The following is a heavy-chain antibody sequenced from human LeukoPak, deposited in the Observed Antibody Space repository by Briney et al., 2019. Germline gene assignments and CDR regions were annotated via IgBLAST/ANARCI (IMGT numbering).Heavy chain of an antibody. Sequence: PGGSLRLSCAASGFTFSSYSMNWVRQAPGKGLEWVSSISSSSSYIYYADSVKGRFTISRDNAKNSLYLQMNSLRAEDTAVYYCARVSTYYYDSSGYSIDYWAREPWSPSPQ. CDR1: GFTFSSYS. CDR3: ARVSTYYYDSSGYSIDY. D-gene: IGHD3-22*01. J-gene: IGHJ4*02. V-gene: IGHV3-21*01. CDR2: ISSSSSYI.